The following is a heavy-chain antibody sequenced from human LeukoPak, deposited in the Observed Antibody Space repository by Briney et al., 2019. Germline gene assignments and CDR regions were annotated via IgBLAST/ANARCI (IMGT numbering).Heavy chain of an antibody. V-gene: IGHV4-30-4*01. CDR3: ARADLGYMEGWY. CDR1: GGSISSGDYY. CDR2: INHSGST. Sequence: SQTLSLTCTVSGGSISSGDYYWSWIRQPPGKGLEWIGEINHSGSTNYNPSLKSRVTISVDTSKNQFSLKLSSVTAADTAVYYCARADLGYMEGWYWGQGTLVTVSS. J-gene: IGHJ4*02. D-gene: IGHD5-24*01.